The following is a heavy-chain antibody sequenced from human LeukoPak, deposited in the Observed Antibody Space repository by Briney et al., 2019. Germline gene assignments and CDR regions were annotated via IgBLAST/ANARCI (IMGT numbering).Heavy chain of an antibody. CDR1: GFTFDDYA. V-gene: IGHV3-9*01. CDR2: ISWNSGSI. Sequence: GRSPRLSCAASGFTFDDYAMHWVRQAPGKGLEWVSGISWNSGSIGYADSVKGRFTISRDNAKNSLYLQMNSLRAEDTALYYCAKDSNYDFWSGNQAFDYWGQGTLVTVSS. D-gene: IGHD3-3*01. CDR3: AKDSNYDFWSGNQAFDY. J-gene: IGHJ4*02.